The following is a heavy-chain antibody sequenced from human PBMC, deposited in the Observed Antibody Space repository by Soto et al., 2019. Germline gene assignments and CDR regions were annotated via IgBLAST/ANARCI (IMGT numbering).Heavy chain of an antibody. CDR1: GFIFSDYY. CDR3: ARVWKIEKFGVISMSKGRDV. Sequence: NPVGSLRLSCAASGFIFSDYYMTWIRQTPGKGLEWLSRSYNSERSTYYADSVKDRFTVSKDNAKNSVYLQMNSLRAEDTAVYFCARVWKIEKFGVISMSKGRDVWGQGTTVTVSS. J-gene: IGHJ6*02. D-gene: IGHD3-3*01. V-gene: IGHV3-11*01. CDR2: SYNSERST.